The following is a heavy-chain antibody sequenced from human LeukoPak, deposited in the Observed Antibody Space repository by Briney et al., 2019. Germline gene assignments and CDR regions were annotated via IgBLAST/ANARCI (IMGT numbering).Heavy chain of an antibody. V-gene: IGHV3-11*01. CDR3: ARRRDYFDY. J-gene: IGHJ4*02. CDR2: ISSSGGNI. CDR1: GFDLSDYY. Sequence: GGSLRLSCVVSGFDLSDYYMSWIRQAPGKGLEWISYISSSGGNIHFADAVKGRFTMSRDNARGSLYLQMNSLRADDTAIYYCARRRDYFDYWGQGTLVTVSS.